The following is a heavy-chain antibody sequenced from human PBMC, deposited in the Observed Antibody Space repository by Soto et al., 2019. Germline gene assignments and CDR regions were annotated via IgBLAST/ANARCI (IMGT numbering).Heavy chain of an antibody. CDR1: GFTFSSYS. CDR3: ARDPGGEEWFASYFDY. Sequence: EVQLVESGGGLVKPGGSLRLSCAASGFTFSSYSMNWVRQAPGKGLEWVSSISRSSSYIYYADSVKGRFTISRDNAKNSLFLQMNSLRAEDTAVYYCARDPGGEEWFASYFDYWGQGTLVTVSS. CDR2: ISRSSSYI. J-gene: IGHJ4*02. V-gene: IGHV3-21*01. D-gene: IGHD3-16*01.